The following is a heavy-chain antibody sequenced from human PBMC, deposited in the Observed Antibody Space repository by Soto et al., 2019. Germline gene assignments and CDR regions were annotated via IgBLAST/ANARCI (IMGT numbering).Heavy chain of an antibody. D-gene: IGHD6-13*01. CDR1: GFPFSRSG. Sequence: GGSLRLSCAASGFPFSRSGTSWVRQAPGKGLEWVSSISSASTYIYYADSVKGRFTVSRDNAKNSLYLQMNSLRAEDTAVYYCARGNLAAAGTPAFDFWGHGTVVTVSS. CDR3: ARGNLAAAGTPAFDF. CDR2: ISSASTYI. V-gene: IGHV3-21*01. J-gene: IGHJ3*01.